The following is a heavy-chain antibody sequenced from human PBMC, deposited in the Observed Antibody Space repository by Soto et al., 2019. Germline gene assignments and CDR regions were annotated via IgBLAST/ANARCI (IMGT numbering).Heavy chain of an antibody. J-gene: IGHJ4*01. CDR1: GFTFSSYW. CDR2: IHNDGSTT. CDR3: TRDNWSSY. Sequence: EVQLVESGGGLVQPGGSVRLSCAASGFTFSSYWMHWVRQAPGKGLMWVSRIHNDGSTTRYADSVKGRFTISRHNAKNTLYLQMSSLRVEDTAVYYCTRDNWSSYWGQGTLVTVSS. D-gene: IGHD1-20*01. V-gene: IGHV3-74*01.